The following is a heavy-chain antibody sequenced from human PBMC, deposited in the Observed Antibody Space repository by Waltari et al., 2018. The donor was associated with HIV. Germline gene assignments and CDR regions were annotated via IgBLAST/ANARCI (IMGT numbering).Heavy chain of an antibody. Sequence: QVQLLQSGPEVRKPGASVTVSCRASGYNFPGYYMHWVRQATGQGLEWMGWINPNSGNTHFAQKFKGRVTLTRVTSIRTAYLEMRRLKSDDTAIYYCARDGVGDAAFDYWGQGTLVTVS. CDR1: GYNFPGYY. J-gene: IGHJ4*02. D-gene: IGHD1-26*01. V-gene: IGHV1-2*02. CDR2: INPNSGNT. CDR3: ARDGVGDAAFDY.